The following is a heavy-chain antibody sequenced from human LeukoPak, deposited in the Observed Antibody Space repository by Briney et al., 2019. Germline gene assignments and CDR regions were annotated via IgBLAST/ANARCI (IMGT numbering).Heavy chain of an antibody. V-gene: IGHV4-61*02. CDR1: GGSITFGSYY. CDR2: IYTSGRT. CDR3: ARARVIPASFDD. J-gene: IGHJ4*02. Sequence: SGTLSLTCTVSGGSITFGSYYWTWIRQPAGDGLEWIGRIYTSGRTFYNPSLKSRVTISMDTSMNQFSLRLSSVTAADTAVYYCARARVIPASFDDWGQGTLVTVSS.